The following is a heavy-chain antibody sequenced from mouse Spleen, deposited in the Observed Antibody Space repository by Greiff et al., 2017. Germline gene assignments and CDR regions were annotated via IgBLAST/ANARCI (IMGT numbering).Heavy chain of an antibody. CDR1: GYTFTDYY. Sequence: QVQLQQSGAELARPGASVKLSCKASGYTFTDYYINWVKQRTGQGLEWIGEIYPGSGNTYYNEKFKGKATLTADKSSSTAYMQLSSLTSEDSAVYFCARRGVGRNWYFDVWGAGTTVTVSS. J-gene: IGHJ1*01. D-gene: IGHD4-1*01. CDR3: ARRGVGRNWYFDV. V-gene: IGHV1-77*01. CDR2: IYPGSGNT.